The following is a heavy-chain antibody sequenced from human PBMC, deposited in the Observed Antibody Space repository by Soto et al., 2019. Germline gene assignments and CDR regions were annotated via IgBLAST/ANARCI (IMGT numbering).Heavy chain of an antibody. CDR3: AKNGVGATGFDY. V-gene: IGHV3-30*18. Sequence: PGGSLRLSCAASGFTFSSYGMHWVRQAPGKGLEWVAVISYDGSNKYYAGSVKGRFTISRDNSKNTLYLQMNSLRAEDTAVYYCAKNGVGATGFDYWGQGTLVTVSS. J-gene: IGHJ4*02. D-gene: IGHD1-26*01. CDR2: ISYDGSNK. CDR1: GFTFSSYG.